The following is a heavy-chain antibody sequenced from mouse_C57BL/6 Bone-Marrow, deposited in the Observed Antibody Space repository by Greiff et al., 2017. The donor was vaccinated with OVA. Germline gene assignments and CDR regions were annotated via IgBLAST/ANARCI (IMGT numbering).Heavy chain of an antibody. CDR3: ARGQYYAMDY. J-gene: IGHJ4*01. Sequence: QVQLQQPGAELVRPGSSVKLSCKASGYTFTSYWMDWVQQSPGQGLEWIGNICPSDSETHYNQKFKDKVTLTVDKSSSTTYMQLSGLTSEDSAVYYCARGQYYAMDYWGQGTSVTVSS. CDR2: ICPSDSET. V-gene: IGHV1-61*01. CDR1: GYTFTSYW.